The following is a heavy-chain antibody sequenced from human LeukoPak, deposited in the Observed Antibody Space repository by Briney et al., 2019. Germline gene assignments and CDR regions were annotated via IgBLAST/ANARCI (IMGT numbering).Heavy chain of an antibody. CDR1: GYTFTSYS. V-gene: IGHV1-18*01. D-gene: IGHD2-15*01. CDR2: ISAYNGNT. Sequence: ASVKVSCKASGYTFTSYSISWVRQAPGQGLEWMGWISAYNGNTIYAQKVKGGVTMTTDTSTSTAYMELRGLKSDDTAVYYCARSSYCSGGSRYFDYRGQGTPVTVSS. J-gene: IGHJ4*02. CDR3: ARSSYCSGGSRYFDY.